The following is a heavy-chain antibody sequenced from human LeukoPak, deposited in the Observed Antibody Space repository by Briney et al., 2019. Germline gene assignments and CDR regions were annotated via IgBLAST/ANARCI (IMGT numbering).Heavy chain of an antibody. V-gene: IGHV4-61*02. D-gene: IGHD3-3*01. Sequence: SETLSLTCTVSGGSISSGSYYWSWIRQPAGKGLEWIGRIYTSGSTNYNPSLKSRVTISVDTSKNQFSLKLSSVTAADTAVYYCARTYYDFWSGYQDYWGQGTLVTVSS. CDR1: GGSISSGSYY. CDR3: ARTYYDFWSGYQDY. CDR2: IYTSGST. J-gene: IGHJ4*02.